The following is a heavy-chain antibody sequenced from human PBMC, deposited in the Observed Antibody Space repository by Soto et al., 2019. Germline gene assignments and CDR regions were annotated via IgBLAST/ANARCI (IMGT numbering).Heavy chain of an antibody. CDR2: ISGSGGST. D-gene: IGHD4-4*01. V-gene: IGHV3-23*01. CDR3: ARPLFLDYSYFGY. Sequence: GGSLRLSCAASGFTFSSYAMSWVRQAPGKGLEWVSAISGSGGSTYYADSVKGRFTISRDNSKNTLYLQMNSLRVEDTAVYFCARPLFLDYSYFGYWGRGTLVTVSS. CDR1: GFTFSSYA. J-gene: IGHJ4*02.